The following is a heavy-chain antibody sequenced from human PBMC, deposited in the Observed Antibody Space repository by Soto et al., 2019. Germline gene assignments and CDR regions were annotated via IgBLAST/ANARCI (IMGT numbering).Heavy chain of an antibody. D-gene: IGHD2-15*01. CDR1: GFTFSSYW. J-gene: IGHJ4*02. V-gene: IGHV3-74*01. Sequence: GGSLRLSCAASGFTFSSYWMHWVRQAPGKGLVWVSRINSNGDRTNYADSAKGRFTISKDNSKNSLSLQMDSLRVEDTAVYFCVKDDGGNPSTEPHWGQGTLVTVSS. CDR3: VKDDGGNPSTEPH. CDR2: INSNGDRT.